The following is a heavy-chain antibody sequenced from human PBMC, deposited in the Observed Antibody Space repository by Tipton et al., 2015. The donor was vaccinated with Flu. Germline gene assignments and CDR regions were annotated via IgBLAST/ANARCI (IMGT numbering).Heavy chain of an antibody. CDR3: ARDSWAGYCSGGGCPLGGMDV. V-gene: IGHV3-66*02. Sequence: SLRLSCAASGFTVSSNYMSWVRQAPGKGLEWVSVIYSDGSTYYADSVKGRFTISRDNSKNTLYLQMNSLRAEDTAVYYCARDSWAGYCSGGGCPLGGMDVWGQGTTVTVS. J-gene: IGHJ6*02. CDR2: IYSDGST. D-gene: IGHD2-15*01. CDR1: GFTVSSNY.